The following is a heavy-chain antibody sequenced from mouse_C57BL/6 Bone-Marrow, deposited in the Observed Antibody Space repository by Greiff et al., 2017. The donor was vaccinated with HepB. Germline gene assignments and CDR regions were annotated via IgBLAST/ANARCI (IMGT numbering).Heavy chain of an antibody. J-gene: IGHJ4*01. CDR3: ARHGMDY. CDR2: ISNGGGST. CDR1: GFTFSDYY. Sequence: DVQLVESGGGLVQPGGSLKLSCAASGFTFSDYYMYWVRQTPEKRLEWVAYISNGGGSTYYPDTVKGRFTISRDNAKNTLYLQMSRLKSEDTAMYYCARHGMDYWGQGTSVTVSS. V-gene: IGHV5-12*01.